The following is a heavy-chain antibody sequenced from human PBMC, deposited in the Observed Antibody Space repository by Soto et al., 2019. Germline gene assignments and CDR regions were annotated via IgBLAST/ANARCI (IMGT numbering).Heavy chain of an antibody. D-gene: IGHD3-10*01. J-gene: IGHJ5*02. Sequence: QVQLVQSGAEVKKPGASVKVSCKTSGYTFKDYYIHWVRQAPGLGLEWLGWINPNSGDTDYAQNSQGRVTLTGDTSINTTYMQLSSLASGDTAMYYCARDLRGYSNWLHPWGQGTLGTVSS. CDR3: ARDLRGYSNWLHP. CDR2: INPNSGDT. CDR1: GYTFKDYY. V-gene: IGHV1-2*02.